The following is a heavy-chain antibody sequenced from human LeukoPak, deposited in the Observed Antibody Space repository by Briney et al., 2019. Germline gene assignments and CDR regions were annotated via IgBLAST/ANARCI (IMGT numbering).Heavy chain of an antibody. D-gene: IGHD3-3*01. Sequence: PGGSLRLSCVASGFTFSSSWMSWVRQAPGKGLEWVSVIYSGGSTYYADSVKGRFTISRDNSKNTLYLQMNSLRAEDTAVYYCARDRTSDDAFDIWGQGTMATVSS. CDR1: GFTFSSSW. CDR2: IYSGGST. V-gene: IGHV3-53*01. J-gene: IGHJ3*02. CDR3: ARDRTSDDAFDI.